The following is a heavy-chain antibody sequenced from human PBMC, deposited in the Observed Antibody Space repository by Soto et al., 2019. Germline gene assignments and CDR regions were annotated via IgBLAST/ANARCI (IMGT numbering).Heavy chain of an antibody. CDR1: GLICSSYD. CDR2: ILVDGRT. Sequence: LRLSCAASGLICSSYDMSWVRQAPGKGLEWVSTILVDGRTFYVDSVKGRFTISRDSSQNTVYLQMNSLTAGDTALYYCAKATATGGGAFDICGQGTMVTVSS. J-gene: IGHJ3*02. CDR3: AKATATGGGAFDI. D-gene: IGHD2-8*02. V-gene: IGHV3-23*01.